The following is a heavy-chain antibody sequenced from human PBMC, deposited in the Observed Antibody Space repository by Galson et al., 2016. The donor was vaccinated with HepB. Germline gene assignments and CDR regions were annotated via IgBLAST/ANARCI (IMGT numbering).Heavy chain of an antibody. CDR3: AKDNSGSYIDY. J-gene: IGHJ4*02. Sequence: ETLSLTCSISGVSVSNDRLYWSWIRQPPGKGLEWIGFYHYSGNTNYNASLKSRVTISFDTSKNQFSLKLRSVTAADTAVYYCAKDNSGSYIDYWGLGTLVTVSS. V-gene: IGHV4-61*01. CDR2: YHYSGNT. D-gene: IGHD1-26*01. CDR1: GVSVSNDRLY.